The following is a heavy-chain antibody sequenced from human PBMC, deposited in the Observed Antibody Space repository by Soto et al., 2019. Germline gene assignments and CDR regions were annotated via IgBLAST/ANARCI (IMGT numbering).Heavy chain of an antibody. CDR2: MYYSGST. Sequence: QVQLQESGPGLVKPSQTLSLTCTVSGGSISSGGYYWSWIRQHPGKGLEWIGYMYYSGSTYYNPSLKCRVAISVDSSKNQFSLKLGSVTAADTAVYYWAIGSTSLGMDVWGQGTKVTVSS. V-gene: IGHV4-31*03. J-gene: IGHJ6*02. CDR3: AIGSTSLGMDV. D-gene: IGHD2-2*01. CDR1: GGSISSGGYY.